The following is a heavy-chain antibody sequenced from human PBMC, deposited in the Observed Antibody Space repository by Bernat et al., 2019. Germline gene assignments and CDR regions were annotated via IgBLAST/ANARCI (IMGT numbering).Heavy chain of an antibody. V-gene: IGHV4-59*01. CDR2: IYYSGST. Sequence: QVQLQESGPGLVKPSETLSLTCTVSGGSISSYYWSWIRQPPGKGLEWIGYIYYSGSTNYNPSLKSRLTISVDTSKNQFSLKLSSVTAADTAVYYCAGEGNYYDSSGYYLPDAYDIWGQGTMVTVSS. D-gene: IGHD3-22*01. CDR1: GGSISSYY. J-gene: IGHJ3*02. CDR3: AGEGNYYDSSGYYLPDAYDI.